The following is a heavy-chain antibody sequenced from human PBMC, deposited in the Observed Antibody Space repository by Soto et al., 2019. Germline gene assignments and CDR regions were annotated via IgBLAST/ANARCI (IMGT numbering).Heavy chain of an antibody. V-gene: IGHV1-69*12. J-gene: IGHJ2*01. CDR3: ARVGRSYGYWYFDL. CDR1: GGTFSSYA. Sequence: QVQLVQSGAEVKKPGSSVKVSCKASGGTFSSYAISWVRQAPGQGLEWMGGIIPIFGTANYAQKFQGRVTITADESTSTAYMELRSLRAEDTAVDYCARVGRSYGYWYFDLWGRGTLVTVSS. D-gene: IGHD5-18*01. CDR2: IIPIFGTA.